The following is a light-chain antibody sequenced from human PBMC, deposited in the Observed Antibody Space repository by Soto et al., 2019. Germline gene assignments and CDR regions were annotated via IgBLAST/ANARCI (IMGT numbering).Light chain of an antibody. CDR1: QRVSSY. CDR3: QQRSNWPPLT. CDR2: DAS. V-gene: IGKV3-11*01. J-gene: IGKJ4*01. Sequence: EIVLTQSPATLSLSPGERATLSCRASQRVSSYLAWYQQKPGQAPRLLIYDASNRATGITARFSGSGSGTDFTLTISSLEPEDFAVYYCQQRSNWPPLTFDGGTKLEIK.